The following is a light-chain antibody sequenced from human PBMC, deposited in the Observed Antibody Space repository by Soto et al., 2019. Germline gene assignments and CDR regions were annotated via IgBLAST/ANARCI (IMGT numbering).Light chain of an antibody. CDR3: QQQGT. J-gene: IGKJ2*01. CDR2: AAS. Sequence: EIVLTQSPGTLSLSPGERATLSCRASRSLSSSYVLWYQQKPGQAPRLLIYAASRRATGIPDRFSGSGSATEYTLTISRLEPEDFAVYYCQQQGTFGQGTKLEIK. V-gene: IGKV3-20*01. CDR1: RSLSSSY.